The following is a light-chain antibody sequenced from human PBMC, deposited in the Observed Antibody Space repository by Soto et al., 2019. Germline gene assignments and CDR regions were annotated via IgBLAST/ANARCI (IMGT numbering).Light chain of an antibody. CDR1: QSVSSY. J-gene: IGKJ5*01. V-gene: IGKV3-11*01. CDR2: DAS. Sequence: EIVLTQSPATLSLSPGERATLSCRASQSVSSYLAWYQQKPGQAPRLLIYDASNRATGIPARFSGSGSGTGFTLTISSLEPKDFAVYYCQQRSNWPPPVTFGQGTRLEIK. CDR3: QQRSNWPPPVT.